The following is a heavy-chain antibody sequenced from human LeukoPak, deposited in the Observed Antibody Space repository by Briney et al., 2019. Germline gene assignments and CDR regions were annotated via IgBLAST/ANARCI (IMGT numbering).Heavy chain of an antibody. J-gene: IGHJ5*02. CDR2: IRSKSNSYAT. V-gene: IGHV3-73*01. CDR1: GFTFSDAW. CDR3: TRLFAGNWFDP. Sequence: TGGSLRLSCAASGFTFSDAWMSWVRQAPGKGLEWVGRIRSKSNSYATAYAASVKGRFTISRDDSQNTAYLQMNSLKTEDTAVYYCTRLFAGNWFDPWGQGTLVTVSS.